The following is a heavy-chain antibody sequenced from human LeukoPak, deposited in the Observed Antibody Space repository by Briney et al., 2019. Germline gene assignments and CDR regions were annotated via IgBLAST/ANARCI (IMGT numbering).Heavy chain of an antibody. CDR2: IYYRGST. D-gene: IGHD6-19*01. V-gene: IGHV4-61*01. Sequence: PSETLSLTCTVSGGSVSSGSDYWGWIRQPPGKGLEWIGYIYYRGSTNYNPSLKSRVTLSVDTSKNQFSLKLSSVTAADTAVYYCARAHSSGRTFDSWGQGTLVTVSS. J-gene: IGHJ4*02. CDR1: GGSVSSGSDY. CDR3: ARAHSSGRTFDS.